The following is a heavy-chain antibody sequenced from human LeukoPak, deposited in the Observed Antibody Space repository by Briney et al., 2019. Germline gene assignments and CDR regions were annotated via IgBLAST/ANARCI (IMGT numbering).Heavy chain of an antibody. Sequence: PGGSLRLSCAASGFTFSSNWMHWVRQAPGKGLVWVSRINSDGSSTSYADSVRGRFTISRDYAKNTLYLQMNSLRAEDTAVYYCARGGVYSTSAVDYWGQGTLVTVSS. CDR3: ARGGVYSTSAVDY. D-gene: IGHD6-6*01. CDR2: INSDGSST. V-gene: IGHV3-74*01. CDR1: GFTFSSNW. J-gene: IGHJ4*02.